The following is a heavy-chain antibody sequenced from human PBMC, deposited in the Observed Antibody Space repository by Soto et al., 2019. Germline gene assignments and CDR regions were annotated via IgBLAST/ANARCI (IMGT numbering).Heavy chain of an antibody. CDR2: IYHSGST. J-gene: IGHJ4*02. CDR1: GGSISSGGYS. Sequence: HLQLQESGSGLVKPSRTLSLTCAVSGGSISSGGYSWSWIRQPPGKGLEWIGYIYHSGSTNYNPSPEIRVTITVARSKIQFPPKLRSVTAADTAVYYCAAGGGLPRYYWGQGTLVTVSS. D-gene: IGHD5-12*01. V-gene: IGHV4-30-2*01. CDR3: AAGGGLPRYY.